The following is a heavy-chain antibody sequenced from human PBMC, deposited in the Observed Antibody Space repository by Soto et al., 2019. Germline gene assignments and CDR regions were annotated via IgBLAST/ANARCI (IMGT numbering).Heavy chain of an antibody. Sequence: GGSLRLCCAASGFTFSSYGMHGVRQAPGKGLEWVAVISYDGSNKYYADSVKGRFTISRDNSKNTLYLQMNSLRAEDTAVYYCAKDKSAGELYFDYWGQGTLVTVSS. CDR2: ISYDGSNK. D-gene: IGHD1-26*01. CDR1: GFTFSSYG. CDR3: AKDKSAGELYFDY. J-gene: IGHJ4*02. V-gene: IGHV3-30*18.